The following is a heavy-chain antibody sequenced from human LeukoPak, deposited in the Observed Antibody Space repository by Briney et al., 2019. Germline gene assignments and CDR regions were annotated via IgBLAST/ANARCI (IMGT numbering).Heavy chain of an antibody. CDR2: ISWNSSSI. D-gene: IGHD2-21*01. Sequence: GGSLRLSCAATGFTFDDYAMHWVRQAPGKGLEGVSGISWNSSSIGYADSVKGRFTISRDNAKNSLYLQMNSLRAEDTALYYCAKDIDLAGGELYYYYGMDVWGQGTTVTVSS. V-gene: IGHV3-9*01. CDR3: AKDIDLAGGELYYYYGMDV. CDR1: GFTFDDYA. J-gene: IGHJ6*02.